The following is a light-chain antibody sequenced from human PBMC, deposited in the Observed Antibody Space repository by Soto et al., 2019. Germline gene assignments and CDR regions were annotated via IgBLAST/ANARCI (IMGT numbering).Light chain of an antibody. J-gene: IGKJ2*01. V-gene: IGKV3-20*01. CDR1: QSVTNNY. Sequence: EVVLTQSPRTLSVSPGERATLSCRASQSVTNNYFAWYQQTPGQAPRLLIFGSSDRATGTPDRFSGSGSGTDFTLTIRRLEPEESAVYYFQQYGSSPPYTFGQGTKMEIK. CDR2: GSS. CDR3: QQYGSSPPYT.